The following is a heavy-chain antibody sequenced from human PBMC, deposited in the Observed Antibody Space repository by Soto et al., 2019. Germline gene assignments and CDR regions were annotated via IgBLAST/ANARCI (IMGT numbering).Heavy chain of an antibody. CDR1: GYTFTGYY. D-gene: IGHD2-15*01. J-gene: IGHJ4*02. V-gene: IGHV1-2*04. CDR2: INPNSGGT. Sequence: ASVKVSCKASGYTFTGYYMHWVRQAPGQGLEWMGWINPNSGGTNYAQKFQGWVTMTRDTSISTAYMELSRLRSDDTAVYYCARRRCSGGSCLFDYWGQGTLVTVSS. CDR3: ARRRCSGGSCLFDY.